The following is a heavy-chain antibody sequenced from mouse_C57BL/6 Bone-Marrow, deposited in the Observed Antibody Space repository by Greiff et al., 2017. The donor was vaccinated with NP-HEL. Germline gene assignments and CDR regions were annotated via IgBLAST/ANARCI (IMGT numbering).Heavy chain of an antibody. CDR1: GSSLTSYG. J-gene: IGHJ3*01. D-gene: IGHD1-2*01. CDR2: IWGGGST. V-gene: IGHV2-9*01. Sequence: VHLVESGPGLVAPSQSLPITCTVSGSSLTSYGVDWVRQPPGKGLEWLGVIWGGGSTNYNSAPMSRLSLSKDNSKSQVFLKMNSLQTDDTAMYYCAKHEGGPYGRGFAYWGQGTLVTVSA. CDR3: AKHEGGPYGRGFAY.